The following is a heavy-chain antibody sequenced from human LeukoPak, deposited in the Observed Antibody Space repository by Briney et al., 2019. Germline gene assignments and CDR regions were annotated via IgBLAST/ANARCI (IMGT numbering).Heavy chain of an antibody. Sequence: GGSLRLSCAASRFTFSSYAMSWVRQAPGKGLEWVSAISGSGGSTYYADSVKGRFTISRDNSKNTLYLQMNSLRAEDTAVYYCVKEKFREYSSADLPGAFDYWGQGTLVTVSS. V-gene: IGHV3-23*01. CDR1: RFTFSSYA. CDR3: VKEKFREYSSADLPGAFDY. J-gene: IGHJ4*02. CDR2: ISGSGGST. D-gene: IGHD6-6*01.